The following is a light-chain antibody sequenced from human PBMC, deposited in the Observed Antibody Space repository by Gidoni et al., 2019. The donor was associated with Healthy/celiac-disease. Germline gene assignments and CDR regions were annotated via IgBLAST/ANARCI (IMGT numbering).Light chain of an antibody. CDR1: QSISSW. CDR3: QQYNSYWGT. J-gene: IGKJ1*01. V-gene: IGKV1-5*01. Sequence: DIKMTQSPSTLSASVGDRVTITCRASQSISSWLAWYQQKPGKAPKLLIYDASSLESGVPSRFSGSGSGTEFTLTISSLQPDDFATYYCQQYNSYWGTFGQGTKVEIK. CDR2: DAS.